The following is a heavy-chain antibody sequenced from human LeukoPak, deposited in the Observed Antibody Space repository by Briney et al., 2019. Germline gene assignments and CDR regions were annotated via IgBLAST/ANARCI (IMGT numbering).Heavy chain of an antibody. CDR3: ARGLPRRAAAGTGLDY. CDR2: INHSGST. CDR1: GGSFSGYY. D-gene: IGHD6-13*01. V-gene: IGHV4-34*01. J-gene: IGHJ4*02. Sequence: SETLSLTCAVYGGSFSGYYWSWIRQPPGKGLEWIGEINHSGSTNYNPSLKSRVTISVDTSKNQFSLKLSSVTAADTAVYYCARGLPRRAAAGTGLDYWGQGTLVTVSS.